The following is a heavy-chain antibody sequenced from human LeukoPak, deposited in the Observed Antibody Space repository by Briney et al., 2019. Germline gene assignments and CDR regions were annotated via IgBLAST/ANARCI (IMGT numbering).Heavy chain of an antibody. Sequence: SETLSLTCAVYGGSFSGYYWSWIRQPPGKGLEWIGEINHSGSTNYNPSLKSRVTISVDTSKNQFSLKLSSVTAADTAVYYCARAGTYQLLLYTFDYWGQGTLVTVSS. D-gene: IGHD2-2*01. CDR3: ARAGTYQLLLYTFDY. V-gene: IGHV4-34*01. CDR2: INHSGST. CDR1: GGSFSGYY. J-gene: IGHJ4*02.